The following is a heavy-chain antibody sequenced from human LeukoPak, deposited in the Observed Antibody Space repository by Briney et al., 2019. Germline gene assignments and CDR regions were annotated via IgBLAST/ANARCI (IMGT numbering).Heavy chain of an antibody. V-gene: IGHV4-59*05. CDR2: IYYSGST. CDR3: ARGAYRTLDY. CDR1: GGSMTSYY. Sequence: SETLSLTCTVSGGSMTSYYWSWIRQPPGKGLEWIGSIYYSGSTYYNPSLKSRVTKSVDTSKNQFSLQMNSVTPEDTAVYYCARGAYRTLDYWGQGTLVTVSS. J-gene: IGHJ4*02. D-gene: IGHD1-14*01.